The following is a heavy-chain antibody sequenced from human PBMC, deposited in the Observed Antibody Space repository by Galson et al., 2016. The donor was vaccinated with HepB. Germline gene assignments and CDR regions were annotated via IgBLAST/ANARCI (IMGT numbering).Heavy chain of an antibody. D-gene: IGHD3-9*01. J-gene: IGHJ4*02. V-gene: IGHV3-74*01. CDR2: IKSDGGTT. Sequence: SLRLSCAVSGFTFRSYWMNWVRQAPGKGLMWVSRIKSDGGTTTYADSVKGRFTISRDNAKNTLFLQMNSLRAEDAAIYSCAREVEYYDILTGYYPEYYFDSWGQGTPVTVSS. CDR1: GFTFRSYW. CDR3: AREVEYYDILTGYYPEYYFDS.